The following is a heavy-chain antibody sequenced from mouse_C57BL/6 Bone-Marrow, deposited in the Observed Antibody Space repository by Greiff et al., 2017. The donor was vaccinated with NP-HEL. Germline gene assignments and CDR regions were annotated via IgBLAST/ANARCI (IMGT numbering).Heavy chain of an antibody. CDR1: GFNIKNTY. Sequence: EVMLVESVAELVRPGASVKLSCTASGFNIKNTYMHWVKQRPEQGLEWIGRIDPANGNTKYAPKFQGKATITADTSSNTAYLQLSSLTSEDTAIYYCDRSASRQLRLRPFAYWGQGTLVTVSA. V-gene: IGHV14-3*01. J-gene: IGHJ3*01. CDR2: IDPANGNT. D-gene: IGHD3-2*02. CDR3: DRSASRQLRLRPFAY.